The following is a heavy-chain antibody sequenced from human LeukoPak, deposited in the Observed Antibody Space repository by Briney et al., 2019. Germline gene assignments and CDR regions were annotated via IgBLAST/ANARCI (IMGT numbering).Heavy chain of an antibody. Sequence: GGSLRLSCAAAGFTFSTYSMNWVRQAPGKGLEWVSSISSSRYMYYADSVKGRFTISRDNSKDTLYVQMNSLRTEDTAVYYCARGAYSSSWSFSPWGQGTLVTVFS. CDR2: ISSSRYM. D-gene: IGHD6-13*01. CDR1: GFTFSTYS. J-gene: IGHJ5*02. CDR3: ARGAYSSSWSFSP. V-gene: IGHV3-21*01.